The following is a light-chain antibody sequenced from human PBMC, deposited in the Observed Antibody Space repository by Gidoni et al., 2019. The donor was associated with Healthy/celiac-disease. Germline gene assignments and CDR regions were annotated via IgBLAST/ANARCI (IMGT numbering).Light chain of an antibody. CDR3: QQYNNLVT. CDR2: GAS. V-gene: IGKV3-15*01. Sequence: EVVMTQSPATLSVSPGERATLSCRASQSVSSNLAWYQQKPGQALRLLIYGASTRATGVPAKFSGSGSGTEFTLTISSLQSEDSAVYYCQQYNNLVTFGQGTRLEIK. J-gene: IGKJ5*01. CDR1: QSVSSN.